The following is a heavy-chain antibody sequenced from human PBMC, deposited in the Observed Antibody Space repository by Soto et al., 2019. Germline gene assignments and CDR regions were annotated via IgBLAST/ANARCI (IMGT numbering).Heavy chain of an antibody. CDR1: GYTFANYW. V-gene: IGHV5-51*01. Sequence: EESWKISCKSSGYTFANYWIGWVRQVPGKGLEWVAIIYPSDSRTIYSPSFQGQVTISADKSIRTAYLQWSSLKASDTGMYYCARGDTAVVHKGEAVWGQRTPDNVSS. D-gene: IGHD5-18*01. CDR2: IYPSDSRT. J-gene: IGHJ6*02. CDR3: ARGDTAVVHKGEAV.